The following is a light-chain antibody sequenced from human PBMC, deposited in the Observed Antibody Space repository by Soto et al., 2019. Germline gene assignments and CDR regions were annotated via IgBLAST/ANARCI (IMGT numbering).Light chain of an antibody. CDR3: PQANSFPLT. CDR2: AAS. V-gene: IGKV1-12*01. CDR1: QGISSW. J-gene: IGKJ4*01. Sequence: HMTQCRSSVAACVGDIVTITCRANQGISSWLAWYQQKPGKAPKLLIYAASTLQSGVPSRFSGSGAGTDFTLTISSLHPEDFATYYCPQANSFPLTFGGGTKVDIK.